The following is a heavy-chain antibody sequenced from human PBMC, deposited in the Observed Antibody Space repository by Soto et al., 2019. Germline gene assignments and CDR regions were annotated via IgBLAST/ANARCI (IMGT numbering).Heavy chain of an antibody. CDR3: AREYCTSTSCYGVDY. J-gene: IGHJ4*02. Sequence: ASVKVSCKASGDTFTTYGISWVRQAPGQGLDWMGWISGDNGNTKYAQKFQDRVVMTADTSTSTAYMELRSLSTDDTAVYYCAREYCTSTSCYGVDYWGQGTLVTVSS. V-gene: IGHV1-18*01. D-gene: IGHD2-2*01. CDR1: GDTFTTYG. CDR2: ISGDNGNT.